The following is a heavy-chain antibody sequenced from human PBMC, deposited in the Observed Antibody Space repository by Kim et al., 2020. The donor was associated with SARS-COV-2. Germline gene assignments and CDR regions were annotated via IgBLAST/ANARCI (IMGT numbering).Heavy chain of an antibody. Sequence: ASVKVSCKASGYTCTSYGISWVRQAPGQGLEWMGWISAYNVNTNYAQKLQGRVTMTTETSTSTAYMELRSLRSDDTAVYYCARDGHDYGDAFDIWGQGPLVTVSS. D-gene: IGHD4-17*01. V-gene: IGHV1-18*01. CDR1: GYTCTSYG. J-gene: IGHJ3*02. CDR3: ARDGHDYGDAFDI. CDR2: ISAYNVNT.